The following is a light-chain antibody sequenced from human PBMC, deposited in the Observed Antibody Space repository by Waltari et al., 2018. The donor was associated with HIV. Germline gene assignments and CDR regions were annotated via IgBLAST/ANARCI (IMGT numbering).Light chain of an antibody. CDR3: QQRSNWPPIFT. V-gene: IGKV3-11*01. CDR1: QSVSTY. CDR2: DAS. Sequence: EIVLTQSPATLSLSQGERANISCRASQSVSTYLAWYQQKPGQAPRLLIYDASNRATGIPARFSGSGSGTDFTLTISSLEPEDFAVYYCQQRSNWPPIFTFGPGTKVDIK. J-gene: IGKJ3*01.